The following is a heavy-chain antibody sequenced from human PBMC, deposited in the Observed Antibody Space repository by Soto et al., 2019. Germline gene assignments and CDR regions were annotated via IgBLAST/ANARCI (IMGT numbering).Heavy chain of an antibody. CDR1: GDSISSGDYY. CDR2: IYYSGST. CDR3: ARDIVLVPFFFGYYGMDV. D-gene: IGHD2-2*01. V-gene: IGHV4-30-4*01. J-gene: IGHJ6*02. Sequence: SETLSLTCTVSGDSISSGDYYWSWIRQPPGKGLEWIGYIYYSGSTYYNPSLKSRVTISVDTSKNQFSLKLSSVTAADTAVYYCARDIVLVPFFFGYYGMDVWGQGTTVTVSS.